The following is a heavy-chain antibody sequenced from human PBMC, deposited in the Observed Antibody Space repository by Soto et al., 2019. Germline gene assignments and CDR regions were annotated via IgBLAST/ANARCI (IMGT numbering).Heavy chain of an antibody. CDR1: GGSFSGYY. D-gene: IGHD4-4*01. J-gene: IGHJ6*02. CDR3: AREVTVMYYYYGMDV. Sequence: PSDTLSLTCAVYGGSFSGYYWSWIRQPPGKGLEWIGEISHSGSTNYNPSLKSRVTISVDTSKNQFSLRLSSVTAADTAVYYCAREVTVMYYYYGMDVWGQGTTVTVSS. CDR2: ISHSGST. V-gene: IGHV4-34*01.